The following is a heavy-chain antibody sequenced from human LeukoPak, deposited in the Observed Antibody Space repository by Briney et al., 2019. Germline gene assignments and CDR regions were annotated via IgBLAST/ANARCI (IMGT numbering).Heavy chain of an antibody. CDR3: ARDAYSGSYPLDY. D-gene: IGHD1-26*01. J-gene: IGHJ4*02. CDR2: IYSGGRT. CDR1: GFTVSRNY. V-gene: IGHV3-66*01. Sequence: PGGSLRLSCAASGFTVSRNYMSWVRQAPGKGLEWVSVIYSGGRTYYADSVKGRFTISRDNSKNTLYLQMNSLRAEDTAVYYCARDAYSGSYPLDYWGQGTLVTVSS.